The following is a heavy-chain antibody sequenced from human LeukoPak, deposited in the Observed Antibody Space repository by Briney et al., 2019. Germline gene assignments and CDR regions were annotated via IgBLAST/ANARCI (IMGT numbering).Heavy chain of an antibody. CDR3: ARTLAYYDILTGLFDY. Sequence: SGGSLRLSCAASGFTFSSYEMNWVRQAPGKGLEWVSYISSSGSTIYYADSVKGRFTISRDNAKNSLYLQMNSLRAEDTAVYYCARTLAYYDILTGLFDYWGQGTLVTVSS. CDR2: ISSSGSTI. D-gene: IGHD3-9*01. J-gene: IGHJ4*02. CDR1: GFTFSSYE. V-gene: IGHV3-48*03.